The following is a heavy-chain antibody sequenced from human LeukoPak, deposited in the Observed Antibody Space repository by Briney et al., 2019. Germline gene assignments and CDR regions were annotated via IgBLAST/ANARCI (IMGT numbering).Heavy chain of an antibody. CDR3: ARDPTRGYDFWSGYYEGGGY. V-gene: IGHV1-2*02. CDR2: INPNSGGT. J-gene: IGHJ4*02. Sequence: ASVKVSCKASGYTFTGYYMHWVRQAPGQGLEWMGWINPNSGGTNYAQKFQGRVTMTRDTSISTAYMELSRLRSDDTAVYYCARDPTRGYDFWSGYYEGGGYWGQGTLVTVSS. CDR1: GYTFTGYY. D-gene: IGHD3-3*01.